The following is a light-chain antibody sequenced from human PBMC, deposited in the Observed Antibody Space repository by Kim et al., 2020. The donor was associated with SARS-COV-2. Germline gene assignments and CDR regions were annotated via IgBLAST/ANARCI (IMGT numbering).Light chain of an antibody. CDR2: GNT. J-gene: IGLJ1*01. CDR1: SSNLGAGYD. V-gene: IGLV1-40*01. Sequence: RVTIYCTGSSSNLGAGYDVHWYQHLPGTAPKLVIFGNTNRPSGVPDRFSGSKSGTSASLAITGLQAEDEADYYCQSYDTGLSGFVFGTGTKVTVL. CDR3: QSYDTGLSGFV.